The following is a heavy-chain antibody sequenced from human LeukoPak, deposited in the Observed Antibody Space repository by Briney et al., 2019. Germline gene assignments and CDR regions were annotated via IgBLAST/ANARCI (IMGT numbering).Heavy chain of an antibody. CDR3: VVGDFIFDY. J-gene: IGHJ4*02. D-gene: IGHD2-21*01. V-gene: IGHV3-23*01. Sequence: PGGSLRLSCAASGFTFSSYAMSWVRQAPGKGLEWVSAISGSGGSTYYADSVKGLVTISRDNSKNTLYLQMNSLRAKDTAVYYCVVGDFIFDYWGQGTLVTVSS. CDR2: ISGSGGST. CDR1: GFTFSSYA.